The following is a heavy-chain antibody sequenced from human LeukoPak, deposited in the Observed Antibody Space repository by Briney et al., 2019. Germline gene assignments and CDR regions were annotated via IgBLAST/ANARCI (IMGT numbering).Heavy chain of an antibody. CDR3: VRGPYGSSISNWFDP. V-gene: IGHV4-59*01. CDR1: GDSITGYS. D-gene: IGHD3-10*01. J-gene: IGHJ5*02. Sequence: SETLSLTCSVSGDSITGYSWSWIRQTPGKGLEWIGYVYYNGDTHYNPSLNSRLSMSVDTPKKQFSLNLRSVTAADTAVYYCVRGPYGSSISNWFDPWGQGLLVTVSS. CDR2: VYYNGDT.